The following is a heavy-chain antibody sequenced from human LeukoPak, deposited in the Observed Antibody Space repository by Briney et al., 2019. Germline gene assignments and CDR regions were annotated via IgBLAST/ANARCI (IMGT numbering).Heavy chain of an antibody. CDR1: GGSISSGGHS. CDR2: IYYSGST. D-gene: IGHD6-13*01. J-gene: IGHJ4*02. CDR3: ARALAPSGLDY. V-gene: IGHV4-31*03. Sequence: SETLSLTCTVSGGSISSGGHSWSCLRQHPGKGLEWIGYIYYSGSTYYNPSLKSRVSMSVDTSKNQFSLNLSSVTAADTAVYYCARALAPSGLDYWGQGTLVTVSS.